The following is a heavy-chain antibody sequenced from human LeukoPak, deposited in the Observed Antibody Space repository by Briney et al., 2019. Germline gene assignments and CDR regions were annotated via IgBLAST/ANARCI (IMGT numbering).Heavy chain of an antibody. Sequence: ASVKVSCKGSGYTFTDYYVHWVQQAPGQGLEWMGLVDPEDGETIYAENFQGRLTITADTSTDTAYLELNSLRSEDTAIYYCATQPRALYYFDSWGQGTLVTVSS. V-gene: IGHV1-69-2*01. D-gene: IGHD3-10*01. CDR3: ATQPRALYYFDS. CDR2: VDPEDGET. J-gene: IGHJ4*02. CDR1: GYTFTDYY.